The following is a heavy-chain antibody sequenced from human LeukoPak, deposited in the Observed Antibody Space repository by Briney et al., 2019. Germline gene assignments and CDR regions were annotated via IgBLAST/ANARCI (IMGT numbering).Heavy chain of an antibody. CDR1: GGTFISYA. D-gene: IGHD2-15*01. J-gene: IGHJ6*03. V-gene: IGHV1-69*01. Sequence: SVKVSCKASGGTFISYAISWVRQPPGQGREGRGGIIPIFCTANYAQKFQGRVAITADESTSTAYMELSSLTSEDTAVYYCARCLPGCSGGSCYYYYYYMDVWGKGTTVTVSS. CDR3: ARCLPGCSGGSCYYYYYYMDV. CDR2: IIPIFCTA.